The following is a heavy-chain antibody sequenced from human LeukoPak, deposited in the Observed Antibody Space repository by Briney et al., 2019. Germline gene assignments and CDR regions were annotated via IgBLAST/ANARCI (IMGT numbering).Heavy chain of an antibody. Sequence: KPSETLSLTCTVSGGSISNSSSYWGWIRQPPGKGLEWIGSIYYSGSTYYNPSLKSRVTISVDTSKNQFSLRMSSVTAADTAVYYCARQYNTIFGVGLKPHAFDIWGQGTLVTVSS. J-gene: IGHJ3*02. CDR1: GGSISNSSSY. CDR2: IYYSGST. CDR3: ARQYNTIFGVGLKPHAFDI. D-gene: IGHD3-3*01. V-gene: IGHV4-39*01.